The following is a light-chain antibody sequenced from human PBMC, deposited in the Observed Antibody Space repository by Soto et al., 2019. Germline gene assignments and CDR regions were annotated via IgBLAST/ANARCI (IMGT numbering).Light chain of an antibody. V-gene: IGKV1-39*01. J-gene: IGKJ2*01. CDR3: QQSYSTPV. Sequence: DIQMTQSPSSLSASVGDRVTITCRASQSISSYLNWYQQKPGKAPKLLIYAAYSLQSGVPSRFSGSGSWPDFTLTISSLQPEDFATYYCQQSYSTPVFGQGTKLEIK. CDR1: QSISSY. CDR2: AAY.